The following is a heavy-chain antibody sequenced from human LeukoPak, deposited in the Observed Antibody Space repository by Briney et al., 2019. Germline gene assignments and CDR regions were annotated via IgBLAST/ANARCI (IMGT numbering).Heavy chain of an antibody. D-gene: IGHD3-10*01. Sequence: GGSLRLSCAVSGLTFTSYYMHWVRQAPGQGLEWMGIINPSGGSTSYAQKFQGRVTMTRDTSTRTVYMELSSLRSEDTAVYYCARDHYYYGSGSYYNPLGYWGQGTLVTVSS. CDR3: ARDHYYYGSGSYYNPLGY. CDR2: INPSGGST. J-gene: IGHJ4*02. CDR1: GLTFTSYY. V-gene: IGHV1-46*01.